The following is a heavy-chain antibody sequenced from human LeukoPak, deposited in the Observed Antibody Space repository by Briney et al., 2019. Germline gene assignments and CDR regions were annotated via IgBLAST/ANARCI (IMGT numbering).Heavy chain of an antibody. V-gene: IGHV4-31*03. D-gene: IGHD6-19*01. CDR2: IYYSGST. Sequence: SETLSLTCTVSGGSISSGGYYWSWIRQRPGKGLEWIGYIYYSGSTYYNPSLKSRVTISVDTSKNQFSLKLSSVTAADTAVYYCARTQGSGWYRSLPLPVTGKYYFDYWGQGTLVTVSS. CDR1: GGSISSGGYY. CDR3: ARTQGSGWYRSLPLPVTGKYYFDY. J-gene: IGHJ4*02.